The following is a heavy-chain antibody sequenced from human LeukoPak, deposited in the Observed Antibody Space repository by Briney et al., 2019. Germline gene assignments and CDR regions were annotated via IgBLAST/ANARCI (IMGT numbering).Heavy chain of an antibody. V-gene: IGHV3-23*01. Sequence: GGSLRLSCAASGFTVSSYDMTWVRHAPGKGLEWVASIGDGGGSTYADSVKGRFTISRDSSKNTLYLQMNSLRAEDTAIYYCAKAIPYWYFDLWGRGTLVTVSS. J-gene: IGHJ2*01. CDR1: GFTVSSYD. D-gene: IGHD2-21*01. CDR2: IGDGGGST. CDR3: AKAIPYWYFDL.